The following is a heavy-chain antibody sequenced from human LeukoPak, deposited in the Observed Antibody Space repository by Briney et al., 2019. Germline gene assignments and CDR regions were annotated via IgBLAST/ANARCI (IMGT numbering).Heavy chain of an antibody. CDR3: ARVLPHQYDNHDTFDI. CDR2: IDPTGST. J-gene: IGHJ3*02. D-gene: IGHD3-22*01. Sequence: SETLSLTCSVSAASSSGYYCHWVRQSAGKGLEWIGRIDPTGSTNYNPSLESRVTMSVDTSKNQFSLRLTSVTAADTAVYYCARVLPHQYDNHDTFDIWGQGTMVTVSS. V-gene: IGHV4-4*07. CDR1: AASSSGYY.